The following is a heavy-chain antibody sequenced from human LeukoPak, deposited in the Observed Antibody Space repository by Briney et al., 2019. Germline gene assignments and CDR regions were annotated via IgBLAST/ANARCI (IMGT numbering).Heavy chain of an antibody. CDR1: GFTFSSYE. V-gene: IGHV3-48*03. CDR3: AELGITMIGGF. CDR2: ISSSGSTI. J-gene: IGHJ6*04. D-gene: IGHD3-10*02. Sequence: GGSLRLSCAASGFTFSSYEMSWVRQAPGKGLEWVSYISSSGSTIYYADSVKGRFTISRDNAKNSLYMQMNSLRAEDTVVYYCAELGITMIGGFWGKGTTVTISS.